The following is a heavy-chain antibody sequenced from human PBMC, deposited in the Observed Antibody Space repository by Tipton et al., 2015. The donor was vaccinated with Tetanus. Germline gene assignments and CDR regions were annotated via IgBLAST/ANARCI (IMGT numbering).Heavy chain of an antibody. CDR1: GFTVSSNY. CDR2: IHSGGNT. J-gene: IGHJ4*02. Sequence: SLRLSCAASGFTVSSNYMTWVRQAPGKGLEWCSVIHSGGNTYYADSVNGRFTISRDNSKNTLYLQMNSLRTEDTTVYYCARARAGLLHFAYWGKGTLVTVSS. CDR3: ARARAGLLHFAY. V-gene: IGHV3-53*01. D-gene: IGHD1-26*01.